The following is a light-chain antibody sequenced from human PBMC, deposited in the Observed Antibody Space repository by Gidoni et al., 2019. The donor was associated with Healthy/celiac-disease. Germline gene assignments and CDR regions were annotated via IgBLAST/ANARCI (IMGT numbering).Light chain of an antibody. CDR3: SSYTSSSTL. CDR2: DVS. J-gene: IGLJ2*01. CDR1: SSDVGGYNY. Sequence: QSALTPPASGSGSPGQSITISCTGTSSDVGGYNYVSWYQQHPGKAPKLMIYDVSNRPSGVSNRFSGSKSGNTASLTISGLQAEDEADYYCSSYTSSSTLFGGGTKLTVL. V-gene: IGLV2-14*01.